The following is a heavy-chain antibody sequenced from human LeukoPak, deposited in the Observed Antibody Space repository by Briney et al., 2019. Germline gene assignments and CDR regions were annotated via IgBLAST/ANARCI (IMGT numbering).Heavy chain of an antibody. Sequence: GGSLRLSCAASGFTFDDYGMSWVRQAPGKGLEWVSGINWNGGSTGYADSVKGRFTISRDNAKNSLYLQMNSLRAEDTALYYCARGTLKAAATDFDYWGQGTLVTVSS. CDR1: GFTFDDYG. CDR3: ARGTLKAAATDFDY. D-gene: IGHD6-13*01. V-gene: IGHV3-20*04. CDR2: INWNGGST. J-gene: IGHJ4*02.